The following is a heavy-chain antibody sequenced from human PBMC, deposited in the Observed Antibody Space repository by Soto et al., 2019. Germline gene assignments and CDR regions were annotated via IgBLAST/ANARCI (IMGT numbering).Heavy chain of an antibody. CDR1: GYSFTDYH. V-gene: IGHV1-2*04. Sequence: GXSGEVSFRASGYSFTDYHIHWVRQGPGQGLEWLGRINPKSGGTSTAQKFQGWVTMTTDTSISTASMELTRLTSDDTAIYYCARGDSTDCSNGVCSFFYNHDMDVWGQGTTVTVSS. J-gene: IGHJ6*02. CDR3: ARGDSTDCSNGVCSFFYNHDMDV. CDR2: INPKSGGT. D-gene: IGHD2-8*01.